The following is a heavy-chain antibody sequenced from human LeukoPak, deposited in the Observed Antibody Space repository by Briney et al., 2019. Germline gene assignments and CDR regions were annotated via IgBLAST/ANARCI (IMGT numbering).Heavy chain of an antibody. CDR1: GGSISIYY. Sequence: KSSETLALTCTVSGGSISIYYWSWIRQSPGKGLEWIGYTYDSGSTEYNPSLKSRVTISVDTSKNQFSLKLSSVTAADTAVYYCARYYDFWSGYVLWGQGTLVTVSS. CDR2: TYDSGST. D-gene: IGHD3-3*01. J-gene: IGHJ4*02. CDR3: ARYYDFWSGYVL. V-gene: IGHV4-59*01.